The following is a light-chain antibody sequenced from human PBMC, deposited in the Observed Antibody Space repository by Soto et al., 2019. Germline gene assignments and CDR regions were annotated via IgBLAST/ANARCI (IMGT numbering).Light chain of an antibody. Sequence: QSVLTQPASVSGSPGQSITISCTGTSSDVGAYDYVSWYQQHPDKAPKLMIYEVSNRPSGVSNRFSGSKSVNTATLTISGLQAEDEADYYCGTWDSSLSAYVFGTGTKVTVL. CDR3: GTWDSSLSAYV. J-gene: IGLJ1*01. CDR2: EVS. CDR1: SSDVGAYDY. V-gene: IGLV2-14*03.